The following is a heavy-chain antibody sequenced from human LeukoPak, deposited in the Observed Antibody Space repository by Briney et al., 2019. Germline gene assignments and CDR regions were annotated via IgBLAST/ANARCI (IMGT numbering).Heavy chain of an antibody. D-gene: IGHD2-2*01. CDR3: ARDLLVPAAMGDY. CDR1: GGTFSSYA. Sequence: SVKVSCKASGGTFSSYAISWVRQAPGQGLEWMGRIIPILGIANYAQKFQGRVTITADKSTSTAYMELSSLRSEDTAVYYCARDLLVPAAMGDYWGQGTLVTVSS. V-gene: IGHV1-69*04. J-gene: IGHJ4*02. CDR2: IIPILGIA.